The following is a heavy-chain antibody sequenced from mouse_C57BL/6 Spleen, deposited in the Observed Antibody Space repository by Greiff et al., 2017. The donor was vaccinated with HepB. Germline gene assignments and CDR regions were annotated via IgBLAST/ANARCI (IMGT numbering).Heavy chain of an antibody. CDR2: ISSGSSTI. D-gene: IGHD2-5*01. Sequence: EVKLVASGGGLVKPGGSLKLSCAASGFTFSDYGMHWVRQAPEKGLEWVAYISSGSSTIYYADTVKGRFTISRDKAKNTLFLQMTSLRSEDTAMYYCARHSNYGPLDYWGQGTTLTVSS. CDR3: ARHSNYGPLDY. V-gene: IGHV5-17*01. J-gene: IGHJ2*01. CDR1: GFTFSDYG.